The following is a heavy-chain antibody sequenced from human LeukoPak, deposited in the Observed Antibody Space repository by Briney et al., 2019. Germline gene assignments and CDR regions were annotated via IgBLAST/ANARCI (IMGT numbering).Heavy chain of an antibody. Sequence: GGSLRLSCAASGFTVSSNYMSWVRQAPGKGLEWVSVIYSGGSTYYADSVKGRFTISRDNSKNTLYLQMNSLRAEDTAVYYCARDFTYYYDSSRLDPWGQGTLVTVSS. V-gene: IGHV3-66*02. CDR2: IYSGGST. CDR3: ARDFTYYYDSSRLDP. CDR1: GFTVSSNY. D-gene: IGHD3-22*01. J-gene: IGHJ5*02.